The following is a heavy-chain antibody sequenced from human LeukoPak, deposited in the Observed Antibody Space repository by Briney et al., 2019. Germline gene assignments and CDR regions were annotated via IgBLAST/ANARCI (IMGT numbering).Heavy chain of an antibody. CDR1: GGSISSYY. CDR3: ARVSIAAAGTYYFDY. V-gene: IGHV4-59*01. D-gene: IGHD6-13*01. CDR2: IYYSGST. J-gene: IGHJ4*02. Sequence: PSETLSLTCTVSGGSISSYYWSWIRQPPRKGLEWIGYIYYSGSTNYNPSLKSRVTISVDTSKNQFSLKLSSVTAADTAVYYCARVSIAAAGTYYFDYWGQGTLVTVSS.